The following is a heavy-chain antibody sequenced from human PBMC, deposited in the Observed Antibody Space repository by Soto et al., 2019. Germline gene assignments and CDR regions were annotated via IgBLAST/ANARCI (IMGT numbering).Heavy chain of an antibody. V-gene: IGHV3-7*02. CDR3: ASSREDY. CDR2: INQDGSQK. CDR1: GFSFINYW. Sequence: GGSLRLSCAASGFSFINYWMTWVRQAPGKGLEWVANINQDGSQKYYVDSVKGRFTISRDNAKNSLFLQMNNLRAEDTAIYYCASSREDYWGQGTQVTVSS. D-gene: IGHD1-26*01. J-gene: IGHJ4*02.